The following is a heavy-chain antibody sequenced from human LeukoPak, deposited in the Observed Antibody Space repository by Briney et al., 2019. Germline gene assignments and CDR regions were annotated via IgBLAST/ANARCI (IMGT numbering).Heavy chain of an antibody. CDR2: IYYSGST. CDR3: ARLPGWSGYYHPYGIDV. J-gene: IGHJ6*02. V-gene: IGHV4-39*01. D-gene: IGHD3-3*01. Sequence: SETLSLTCTVSGGSISSSSYYWGWIRQPPGKGLEWIGSIYYSGSTYYNPSLKSRVTISVDTSKNQFSLKLSSVTAADTAVYYCARLPGWSGYYHPYGIDVWGQGTTVTVSS. CDR1: GGSISSSSYY.